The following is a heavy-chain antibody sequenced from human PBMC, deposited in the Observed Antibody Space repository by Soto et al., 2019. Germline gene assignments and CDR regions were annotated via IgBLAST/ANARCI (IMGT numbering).Heavy chain of an antibody. CDR1: GFTFSSYA. CDR3: ARAGLREVSHWYFDL. V-gene: IGHV3-30-3*01. CDR2: ISYDGSNK. J-gene: IGHJ2*01. D-gene: IGHD3-3*01. Sequence: QVQLVESGGGVVQPGRSLRLSCAASGFTFSSYAMHWVRQAPGKGLEWVAVISYDGSNKYYADSVKGRFIISRDNSKNTLYLQMNSLRAEDTAVYYCARAGLREVSHWYFDLWGRGTLVTVSS.